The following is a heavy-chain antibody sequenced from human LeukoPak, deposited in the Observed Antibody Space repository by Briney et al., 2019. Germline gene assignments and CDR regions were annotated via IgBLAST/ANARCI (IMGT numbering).Heavy chain of an antibody. D-gene: IGHD2-2*01. CDR1: GGTFSSYT. Sequence: SVKVSCTASGGTFSSYTISWVRQAPGQGLEWMGRIIPILNITDYAQNFQGRVTLTADKSTSTAYMELSTLRSEDTAVYYCAKDGVVVVATSVYYYYYGMDVWGQGTTVTVSS. CDR3: AKDGVVVVATSVYYYYYGMDV. V-gene: IGHV1-69*02. J-gene: IGHJ6*02. CDR2: IIPILNIT.